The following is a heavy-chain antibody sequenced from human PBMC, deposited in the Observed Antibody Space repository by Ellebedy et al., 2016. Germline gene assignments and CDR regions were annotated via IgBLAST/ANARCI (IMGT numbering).Heavy chain of an antibody. J-gene: IGHJ4*02. V-gene: IGHV3-74*01. CDR2: IENDGTST. Sequence: GGSLRLSXAASGFIFSSKWMHWVRQVPGKGPVWVARIENDGTSTSYADSVKGRFTISRDNAKNTLYLQMNSLRVEDTAVYSCLVGSVPGSYWRGYWGQGTLVTVSS. CDR1: GFIFSSKW. D-gene: IGHD3-10*01. CDR3: LVGSVPGSYWRGY.